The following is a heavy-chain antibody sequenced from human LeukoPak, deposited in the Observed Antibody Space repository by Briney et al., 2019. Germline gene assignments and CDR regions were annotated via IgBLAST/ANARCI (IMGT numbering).Heavy chain of an antibody. CDR1: GGSFSGYY. CDR2: INHSGST. V-gene: IGHV4-34*01. Sequence: SETLSLTCAVYGGSFSGYYWSWIRQPPGKGLEWIGEINHSGSTNYNPSLKSRVTISVDTSKNQFSLKLSSVTAADTAVYYCARGDDILTGSLGDYWGQGTLVTVSS. J-gene: IGHJ4*02. D-gene: IGHD3-9*01. CDR3: ARGDDILTGSLGDY.